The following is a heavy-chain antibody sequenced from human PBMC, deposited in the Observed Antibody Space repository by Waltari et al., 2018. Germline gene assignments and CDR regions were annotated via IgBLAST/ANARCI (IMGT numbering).Heavy chain of an antibody. CDR3: AKGGVYYDSSGYDY. J-gene: IGHJ4*02. D-gene: IGHD3-22*01. V-gene: IGHV3-9*01. CDR2: ISWNSGSI. Sequence: EVQLVESGGGLVQPGRSLRLSCAASGFTFDDYAMHWARPAPGKGLEWVSGISWNSGSIGYADSVKGRFTISRDNAKNSLYLQMNSLRAEDTALYYCAKGGVYYDSSGYDYWGQGTLVTVSS. CDR1: GFTFDDYA.